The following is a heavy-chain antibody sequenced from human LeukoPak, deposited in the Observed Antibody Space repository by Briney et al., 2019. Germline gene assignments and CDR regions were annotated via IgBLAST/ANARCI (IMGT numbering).Heavy chain of an antibody. CDR3: AKDGGSSGYYSRTGY. CDR2: ITSTSRYI. J-gene: IGHJ4*02. CDR1: GFSFRNYN. Sequence: GGSLRLSCAASGFSFRNYNMNWVRQAPGKGLEWISSITSTSRYIYYADSVKGRFTISRDNAKNSLYLQMNSLRAEDTAVYYCAKDGGSSGYYSRTGYWGQGTLVTVSS. D-gene: IGHD3-22*01. V-gene: IGHV3-21*04.